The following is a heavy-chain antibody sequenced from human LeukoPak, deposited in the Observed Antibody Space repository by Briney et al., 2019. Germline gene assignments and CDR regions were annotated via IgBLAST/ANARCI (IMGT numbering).Heavy chain of an antibody. CDR2: ISAYNGNT. J-gene: IGHJ4*02. Sequence: GASVKVSCKASGGTFSSYAISWVRQAPGQGLEWMGWISAYNGNTNYAQNLQGRVTMTTDTSTSTAYMELRSLRSDDTAVYYCARGRGNCSGGSCYLYYFDYWGQGTLVTVSS. CDR3: ARGRGNCSGGSCYLYYFDY. V-gene: IGHV1-18*01. D-gene: IGHD2-15*01. CDR1: GGTFSSYA.